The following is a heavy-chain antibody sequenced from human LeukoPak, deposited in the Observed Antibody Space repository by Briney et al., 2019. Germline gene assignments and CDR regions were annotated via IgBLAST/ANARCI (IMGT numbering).Heavy chain of an antibody. CDR3: LMWDGNGYRDY. Sequence: PTATLSLTCAVYGGSFNNYYWNWIRQPPGEGLEWIGEVSESGSTKYNTSLKSRVTISVDTSKNQFSLKLTSVTAADTAVYYCLMWDGNGYRDYWGQGTLVSLST. V-gene: IGHV4-34*01. J-gene: IGHJ4*02. CDR1: GGSFNNYY. CDR2: VSESGST. D-gene: IGHD3-22*01.